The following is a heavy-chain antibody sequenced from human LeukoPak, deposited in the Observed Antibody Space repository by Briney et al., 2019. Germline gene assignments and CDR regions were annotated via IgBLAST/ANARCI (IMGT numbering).Heavy chain of an antibody. Sequence: SETPSHTCTVSGGSISSSSYYWGWIRQPPGKGLEWIGSIYYSGSTYYNPSLKSRVTISVDTSKDHFSLKLSSVTAADTAVYYCARQRSTVTNTTFDYWGQGTLVTVSS. CDR3: ARQRSTVTNTTFDY. D-gene: IGHD4-17*01. V-gene: IGHV4-39*01. CDR1: GGSISSSSYY. CDR2: IYYSGST. J-gene: IGHJ4*02.